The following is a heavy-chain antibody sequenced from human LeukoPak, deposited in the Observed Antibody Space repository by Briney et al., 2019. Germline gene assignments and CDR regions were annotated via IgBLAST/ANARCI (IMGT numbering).Heavy chain of an antibody. D-gene: IGHD3-22*01. V-gene: IGHV4-39*07. Sequence: SETLSLTSTVSGGSICSSSYYWGCIRPPPGDGPEWIGCIYYSGSTSYHPSFKSGVTISVNMPKNQFSLKLSSVTAADTALYYCARVKKVHSYDSSGYYYGEYRWFDPWGQGTLVTVSS. J-gene: IGHJ5*02. CDR1: GGSICSSSYY. CDR2: IYYSGST. CDR3: ARVKKVHSYDSSGYYYGEYRWFDP.